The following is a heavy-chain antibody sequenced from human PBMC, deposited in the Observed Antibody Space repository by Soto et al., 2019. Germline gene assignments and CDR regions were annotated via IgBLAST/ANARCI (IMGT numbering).Heavy chain of an antibody. Sequence: LSLTWTVSGGSIRSYYWSWIRQPAGKGLEWIGRIYTSGSTNYNPSLKSRVTMSVDTSKNQFSLKLSSVTAADTAVYYCARSYRYDSSGYDYYYYYYGMDVWGQGTTVTVSS. CDR3: ARSYRYDSSGYDYYYYYYGMDV. J-gene: IGHJ6*02. D-gene: IGHD3-22*01. CDR2: IYTSGST. V-gene: IGHV4-4*07. CDR1: GGSIRSYY.